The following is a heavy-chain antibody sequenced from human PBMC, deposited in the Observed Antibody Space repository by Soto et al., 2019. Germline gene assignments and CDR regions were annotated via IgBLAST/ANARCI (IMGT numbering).Heavy chain of an antibody. CDR2: IKSNSDGGTT. J-gene: IGHJ4*02. Sequence: EVQLVESGGGSVKPGGSLRLSCAASGITFSNAWMSWVRQAPGKGLEWVGRIKSNSDGGTTDYAAPVKVRFTISRDDSKNTLYLQMNRLTIEDTALYYCPTMYVGYWGQGSLVTVSS. D-gene: IGHD2-8*01. CDR1: GITFSNAW. CDR3: PTMYVGY. V-gene: IGHV3-15*01.